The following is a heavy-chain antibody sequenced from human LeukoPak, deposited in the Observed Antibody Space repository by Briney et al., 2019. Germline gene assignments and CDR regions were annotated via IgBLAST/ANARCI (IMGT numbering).Heavy chain of an antibody. CDR1: GFTSSSHW. J-gene: IGHJ4*02. Sequence: GVSLRLSCAASGFTSSSHWMTWVRQAPGKGLEWVANIKQDGSEKYYVDSVKGRFTISRDNAKNSLYLQMNSLGVEDTAVYYCARRGTSSSWAHFDYWGQGTLVTVST. D-gene: IGHD6-13*01. V-gene: IGHV3-7*05. CDR2: IKQDGSEK. CDR3: ARRGTSSSWAHFDY.